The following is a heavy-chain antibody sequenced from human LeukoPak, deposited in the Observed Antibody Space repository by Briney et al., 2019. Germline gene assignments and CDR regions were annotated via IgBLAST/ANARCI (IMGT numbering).Heavy chain of an antibody. V-gene: IGHV1-46*01. CDR2: INPSGGST. Sequence: ASVKVSCKASGYTFTSYYMHWVRLAPGQGLEWMGIINPSGGSTSYAQKFQGRVTMTRDTSTSTVYMELSSLRSEDTAVYYCARDVRFLEWLSYNWFDPWGQGTLVTVSS. J-gene: IGHJ5*02. CDR3: ARDVRFLEWLSYNWFDP. CDR1: GYTFTSYY. D-gene: IGHD3-3*01.